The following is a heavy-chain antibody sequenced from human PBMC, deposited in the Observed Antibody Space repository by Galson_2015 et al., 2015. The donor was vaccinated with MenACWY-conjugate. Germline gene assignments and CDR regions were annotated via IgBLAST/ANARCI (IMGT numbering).Heavy chain of an antibody. D-gene: IGHD6-19*01. Sequence: SLRLSCAASGFTFSSYAMHWVRQAPGKGLEWVAVISYDGSNKYYADSVKGRFTIPRDNSKNTLYLQMNSLRAEDTAVYYCARTGHSSGWYVLRGYFDYWGQGTLVTVSS. CDR3: ARTGHSSGWYVLRGYFDY. V-gene: IGHV3-30*04. J-gene: IGHJ4*02. CDR1: GFTFSSYA. CDR2: ISYDGSNK.